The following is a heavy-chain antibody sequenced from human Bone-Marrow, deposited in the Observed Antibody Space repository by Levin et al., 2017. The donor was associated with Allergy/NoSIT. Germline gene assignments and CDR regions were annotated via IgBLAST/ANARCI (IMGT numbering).Heavy chain of an antibody. CDR2: IRSETYGETT. Sequence: PGGSLRLSCRASGFTFGDYAMTWVRQAPGKGLEWIGFIRSETYGETTEYAASVKGRFTISRDDSKGVAHLQINSLKTEDSAVYYCTRVLDNRARYSYYYGMDVWGHGTTVTVSS. V-gene: IGHV3-49*04. CDR3: TRVLDNRARYSYYYGMDV. D-gene: IGHD3/OR15-3a*01. J-gene: IGHJ6*02. CDR1: GFTFGDYA.